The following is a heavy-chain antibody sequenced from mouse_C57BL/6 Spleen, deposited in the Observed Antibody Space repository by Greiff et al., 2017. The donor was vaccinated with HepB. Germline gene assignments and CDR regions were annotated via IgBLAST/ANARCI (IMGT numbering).Heavy chain of an antibody. V-gene: IGHV1-69*01. D-gene: IGHD2-5*01. CDR1: GYTFTSYW. J-gene: IGHJ3*01. CDR3: ATIYYSNYEGFAY. Sequence: VQLKQPGAELVMPGASVKLSCKASGYTFTSYWKHWVKQRPGQGLEWIGEIDPSDSYTNYNQKFKGESTLTVDKSSSTAYMQLSSLTSEDSAVYYCATIYYSNYEGFAYWGQGTLVTVSA. CDR2: IDPSDSYT.